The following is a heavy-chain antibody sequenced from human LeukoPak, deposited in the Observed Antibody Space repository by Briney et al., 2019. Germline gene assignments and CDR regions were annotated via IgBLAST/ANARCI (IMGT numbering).Heavy chain of an antibody. D-gene: IGHD1-14*01. CDR3: ARADRAPAGYYMDV. CDR1: GFTFSSYG. Sequence: GGSLRLSCAASGFTFSSYGMSWVRQAPGKGLEWVSGNSGSGGSTYYADSVKGRFTISRDNAKNSLYLQMNSLRAEDTAVYYCARADRAPAGYYMDVWGRGTTVTVSS. J-gene: IGHJ6*03. CDR2: NSGSGGST. V-gene: IGHV3-23*01.